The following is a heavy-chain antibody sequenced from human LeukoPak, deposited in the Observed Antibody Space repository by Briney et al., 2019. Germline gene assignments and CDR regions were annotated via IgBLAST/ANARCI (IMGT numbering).Heavy chain of an antibody. CDR1: GFTFSTYT. CDR2: ISSSSTTI. J-gene: IGHJ6*02. CDR3: AGAMVRAYGMDV. Sequence: GGSLRLSCAPSGFTFSTYTMNWVRQAPGRGLEWVSSISSSSTTIYYADSVNGRFTISRDNANNSLYLQMNSLRDEDTAVYYCAGAMVRAYGMDVWGQGTTVTVSS. D-gene: IGHD3-10*01. V-gene: IGHV3-48*02.